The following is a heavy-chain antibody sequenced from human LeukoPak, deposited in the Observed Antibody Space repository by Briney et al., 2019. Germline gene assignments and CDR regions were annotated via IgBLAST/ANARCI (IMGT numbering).Heavy chain of an antibody. D-gene: IGHD3-3*01. CDR2: ISYDGSNK. V-gene: IGHV3-30*18. CDR3: AKDLSYYDFWSGYYTGIIYYGMDV. CDR1: GFTFSSYG. J-gene: IGHJ6*02. Sequence: SGGSLRLSCAASGFTFSSYGMHWVRQAPGKGLEWVAMISYDGSNKYYADSVKGRFAISRDNSKNTLYLQMNSLRAEDTAVYYCAKDLSYYDFWSGYYTGIIYYGMDVWGQGTTVTVSS.